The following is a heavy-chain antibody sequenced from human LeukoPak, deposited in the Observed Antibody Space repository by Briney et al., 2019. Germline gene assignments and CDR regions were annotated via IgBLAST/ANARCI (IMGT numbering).Heavy chain of an antibody. J-gene: IGHJ1*01. V-gene: IGHV3-7*01. D-gene: IGHD2-15*01. CDR1: GFTFSSYW. CDR2: IKQDGSEK. CDR3: ARGYCSGGSCYREYFQH. Sequence: GGSLRLSCAASGFTFSSYWMSWVRQAPGKGLEWVANIKQDGSEKYYVDSVKGRFTIPRDNAKNSLYLQMNSLRAEDTAVYYCARGYCSGGSCYREYFQHWGQGTLVTVSS.